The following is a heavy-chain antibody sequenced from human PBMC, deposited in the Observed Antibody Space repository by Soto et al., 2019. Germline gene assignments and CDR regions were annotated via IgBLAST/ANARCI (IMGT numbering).Heavy chain of an antibody. J-gene: IGHJ6*02. CDR2: IIPIFGTA. CDR1: GGTFSSYA. CDR3: ASIEAGTGYYYGMDV. D-gene: IGHD6-19*01. V-gene: IGHV1-69*06. Sequence: GASVKVSCKASGGTFSSYAISWVRQAPGQGLEWMGGIIPIFGTANYAQKFQGRVTITADKSTSTAYMELSSLRSEDTAVYYCASIEAGTGYYYGMDVWGQGTTVTVSS.